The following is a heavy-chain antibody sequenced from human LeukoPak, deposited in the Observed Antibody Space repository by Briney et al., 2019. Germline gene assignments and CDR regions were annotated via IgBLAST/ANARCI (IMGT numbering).Heavy chain of an antibody. V-gene: IGHV3-30*02. D-gene: IGHD2-2*01. CDR3: ANNLMFDWVVPAAMNYYYYMDV. CDR1: GFTFSSYG. CDR2: IRYDGSNK. J-gene: IGHJ6*03. Sequence: PGGSLRLSCAASGFTFSSYGMHWVRQAPGKGLEWVAFIRYDGSNKYYADSVKGRFTISRDNSKNTLYLQMNSLRAEDTAVYYCANNLMFDWVVPAAMNYYYYMDVWGKGTTVTVSS.